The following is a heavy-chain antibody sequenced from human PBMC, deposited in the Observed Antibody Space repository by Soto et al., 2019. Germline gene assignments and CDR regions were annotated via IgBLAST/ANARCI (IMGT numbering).Heavy chain of an antibody. V-gene: IGHV1-3*05. CDR2: INAGNGNT. CDR1: GYTFTSYA. D-gene: IGHD2-21*02. Sequence: QVQLVQSGAEEKKPGASVKVSCKASGYTFTSYAMHWVRQAPGQRLEWMGWINAGNGNTKYSQMFQGRVTITRDTSASTAYMELSSLRSDDTSAYYCARRIVVVTALDYWGQGTLVTVSS. CDR3: ARRIVVVTALDY. J-gene: IGHJ4*02.